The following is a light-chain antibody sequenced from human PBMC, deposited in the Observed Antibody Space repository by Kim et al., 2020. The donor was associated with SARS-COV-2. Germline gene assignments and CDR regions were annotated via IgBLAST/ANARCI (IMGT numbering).Light chain of an antibody. J-gene: IGLJ1*01. Sequence: SYELTQPPSVSVAPGQTARITCGGNNIGGHSVHWYQQKPGQAPVLVIYYDSDRPSGIPERFSGSKAATTATLTISRVGAGDEADYYCQVWDTDTDDYVFG. V-gene: IGLV3-21*01. CDR1: NIGGHS. CDR2: YDS. CDR3: QVWDTDTDDYV.